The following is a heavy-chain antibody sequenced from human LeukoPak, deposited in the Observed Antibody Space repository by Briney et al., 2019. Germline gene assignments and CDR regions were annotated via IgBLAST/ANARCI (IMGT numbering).Heavy chain of an antibody. CDR1: GGTFSSYA. Sequence: SVKVSCKASGGTFSSYAISWVRQAPGQGLEWMGRIIPILGMANYAQKFQGRVTITADKSTSTAYMELSSLRSEDTAVYYCARVEMATMRLGYWGQGTLVTVSS. CDR2: IIPILGMA. V-gene: IGHV1-69*04. D-gene: IGHD5-24*01. CDR3: ARVEMATMRLGY. J-gene: IGHJ4*02.